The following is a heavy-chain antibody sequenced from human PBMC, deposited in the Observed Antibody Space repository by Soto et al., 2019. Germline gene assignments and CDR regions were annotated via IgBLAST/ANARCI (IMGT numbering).Heavy chain of an antibody. CDR2: IYYGGST. J-gene: IGHJ4*02. D-gene: IGHD6-6*01. CDR3: ARHALSSACPFDY. Sequence: SETLSLTCTVSGGSISSSSYYWGWIRQPPGKGLEWIGSIYYGGSTYYTPSLKRRVTISVDTSKNQFSLKQSSGTAADTAVYYCARHALSSACPFDYWGQGTLVTVSS. V-gene: IGHV4-39*01. CDR1: GGSISSSSYY.